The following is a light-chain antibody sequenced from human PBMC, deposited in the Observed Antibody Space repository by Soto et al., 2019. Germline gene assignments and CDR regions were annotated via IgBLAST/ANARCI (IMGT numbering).Light chain of an antibody. Sequence: DIQMPQSPSTLSGSVGDRVTITFRASQTISSWLAWYQQKPGKAPKLLIYKASTLKSGVPSRFSGSGSGTEFTLTISSLQPDDFATYYCQHYNSYSEALGQGTKVELK. CDR2: KAS. CDR1: QTISSW. CDR3: QHYNSYSEA. J-gene: IGKJ1*01. V-gene: IGKV1-5*03.